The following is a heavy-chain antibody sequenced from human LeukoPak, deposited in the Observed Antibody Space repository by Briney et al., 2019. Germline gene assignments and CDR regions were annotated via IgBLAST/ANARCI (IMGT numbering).Heavy chain of an antibody. V-gene: IGHV1-2*02. Sequence: ASVKVSCKASGGTFSSYAISWVRQAPGQGLEWMGWINPNSGGTNYAQKFQGRVTMTRDTSISTAYMELSSLRSEDTAVYYCAADSSGYYMLDYWGQGTLVTVSS. CDR1: GGTFSSYA. CDR3: AADSSGYYMLDY. J-gene: IGHJ4*02. D-gene: IGHD3-22*01. CDR2: INPNSGGT.